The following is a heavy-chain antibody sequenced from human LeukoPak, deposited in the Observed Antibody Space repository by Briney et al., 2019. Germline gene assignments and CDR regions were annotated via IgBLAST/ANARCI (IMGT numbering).Heavy chain of an antibody. V-gene: IGHV4-39*07. CDR3: ARVLIGMDV. CDR2: INHSGST. CDR1: GDSISSSSYY. J-gene: IGHJ6*02. Sequence: PSETLSLTCTVSGDSISSSSYYWGWIRQPPGKGLEWIGEINHSGSTNYNPSLKSRVTISVDTSKNQFSLKLSSVTAADTAVYYCARVLIGMDVWGQGTTVTVSS.